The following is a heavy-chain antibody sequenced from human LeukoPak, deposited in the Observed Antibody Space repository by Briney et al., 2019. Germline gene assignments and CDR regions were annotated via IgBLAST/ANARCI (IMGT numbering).Heavy chain of an antibody. CDR3: ARGYYYDSSGYPAYDAFDI. D-gene: IGHD3-22*01. V-gene: IGHV1-69*13. CDR1: GGTFISYA. J-gene: IGHJ3*02. CDR2: IIPIFGTA. Sequence: SVKVSCKASGGTFISYAISWVRQAPGQGLEWMGGIIPIFGTANYAQKFQGRVTITADESTSTAYMELSSLRSEDTAVYYCARGYYYDSSGYPAYDAFDIWGQGTMVTVSS.